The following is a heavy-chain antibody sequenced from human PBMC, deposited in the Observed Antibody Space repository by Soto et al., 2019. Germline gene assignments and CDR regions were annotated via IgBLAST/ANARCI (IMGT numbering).Heavy chain of an antibody. D-gene: IGHD3-22*01. J-gene: IGHJ5*02. CDR2: ISGSGGST. CDR1: GFTFSSYA. Sequence: LRLSCAASGFTFSSYAMSWVRQAPGKGLVWVSAISGSGGSTYYADSVKGRFTISRDNSKNTLYLQMNSLRAEDTAVYYCAKLAGVVVKRNWFDPWGQGTLVTVSS. V-gene: IGHV3-23*01. CDR3: AKLAGVVVKRNWFDP.